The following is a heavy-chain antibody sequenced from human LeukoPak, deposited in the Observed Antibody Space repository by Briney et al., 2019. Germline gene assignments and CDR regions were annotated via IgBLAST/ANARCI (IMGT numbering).Heavy chain of an antibody. CDR2: IIPIFGTA. V-gene: IGHV1-69*05. D-gene: IGHD1-20*01. Sequence: ASVKVSCKASGGTFSSYAISWVRQAPGQGLEWMGGIIPIFGTANYAQKFQGRVTITTDESTSTAYMELSSLRSEDTAVYYCARDRRYNWNDVDWFDPWGQGALVTVSS. CDR1: GGTFSSYA. CDR3: ARDRRYNWNDVDWFDP. J-gene: IGHJ5*02.